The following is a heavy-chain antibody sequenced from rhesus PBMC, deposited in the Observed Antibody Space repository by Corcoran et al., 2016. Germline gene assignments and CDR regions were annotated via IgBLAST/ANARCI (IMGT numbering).Heavy chain of an antibody. CDR2: ISWSGGRT. J-gene: IGHJ6*01. V-gene: IGHV3-201*01. CDR1: GFTFDDYA. Sequence: EVQLVESGGGVVQPGGSLRLSCAASGFTFDDYAMHWVRQAPGKGLELVSGISWSGGRTYYADSFKGQFTISRDNAKNSLFLQMNSLRAEDTAVYYCTRRGYCSGIYCSGSGYGLDSWGQGVVVTVSS. D-gene: IGHD2-27*01. CDR3: TRRGYCSGIYCSGSGYGLDS.